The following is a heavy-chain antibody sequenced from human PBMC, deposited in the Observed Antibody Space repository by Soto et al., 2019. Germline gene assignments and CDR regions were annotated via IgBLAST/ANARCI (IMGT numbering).Heavy chain of an antibody. D-gene: IGHD2-2*01. J-gene: IGHJ4*02. CDR1: GFTFSNYD. CDR3: AKRPASLVCFDY. Sequence: EVQLLESGGGLVQPGGSLGLSCAASGFTFSNYDMSWVRQAPGKGLGWVSTISGGGGRIYYADSVKGRFTISRDNSKNTLYMQMNSLRAEDTAVYYCAKRPASLVCFDYWGQGTLVTVSS. V-gene: IGHV3-23*01. CDR2: ISGGGGRI.